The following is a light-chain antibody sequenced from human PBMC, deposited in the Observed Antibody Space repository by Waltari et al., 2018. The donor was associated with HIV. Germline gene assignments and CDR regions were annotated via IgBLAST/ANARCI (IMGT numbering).Light chain of an antibody. CDR2: KDS. V-gene: IGLV3-25*03. Sequence: SYDLTQPPSVSVSPGQTARITCPGDALPKQYAYWYQQKPGQAPVVVIYKDSARPSGMPGRFSGATSGTTTTFTISAGQPEDEADYYCQSTYRSGTFVVFGGGTKLTVL. CDR1: ALPKQY. CDR3: QSTYRSGTFVV. J-gene: IGLJ2*01.